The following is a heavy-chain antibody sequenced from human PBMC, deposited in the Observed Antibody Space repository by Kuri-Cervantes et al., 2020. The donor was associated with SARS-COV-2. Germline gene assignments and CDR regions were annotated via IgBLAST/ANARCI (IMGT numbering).Heavy chain of an antibody. J-gene: IGHJ4*02. CDR1: GGSISSYY. Sequence: SETLSLTCTVYGGSISSYYWSWIRQPPGKGLEWIGYIYYSGSTNYNPSLKSRVTISVDTSKNQYSLKLSAVTAADTAVDYCARWPSWSGSIDYWGQGTLVTVSS. V-gene: IGHV4-59*13. CDR3: ARWPSWSGSIDY. CDR2: IYYSGST. D-gene: IGHD3-3*01.